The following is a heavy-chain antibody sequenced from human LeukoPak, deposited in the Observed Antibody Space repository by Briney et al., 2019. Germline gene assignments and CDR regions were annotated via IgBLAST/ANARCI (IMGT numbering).Heavy chain of an antibody. Sequence: GGSLRLSCEASGFTFSSNGMHWVRQAPGKGLERVAGIWNDGNDKYYADSVKGRFIISRDNSKNTLYLQMNSLRAEDTAVYYCARDNSGSYSFVDYWAREPWSPSPQ. CDR3: ARDNSGSYSFVDY. J-gene: IGHJ4*02. D-gene: IGHD3-10*01. CDR1: GFTFSSNG. CDR2: IWNDGNDK. V-gene: IGHV3-33*01.